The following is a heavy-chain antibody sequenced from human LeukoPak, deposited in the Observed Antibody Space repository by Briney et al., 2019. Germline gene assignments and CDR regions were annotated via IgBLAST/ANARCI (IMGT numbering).Heavy chain of an antibody. J-gene: IGHJ4*02. CDR1: GFTFSSYE. V-gene: IGHV3-30*18. CDR3: AKDLESMTTVTTRYKVGQEGLDY. CDR2: ISYDGSNK. Sequence: GGSLRLSCAASGFTFSSYEMNWVRQAPGKGLEWVAVISYDGSNKYYADSVKGRFTISRDNSKNTLYLQMNSLRAEDTAVYYCAKDLESMTTVTTRYKVGQEGLDYWGQGTLVTVSS. D-gene: IGHD4-11*01.